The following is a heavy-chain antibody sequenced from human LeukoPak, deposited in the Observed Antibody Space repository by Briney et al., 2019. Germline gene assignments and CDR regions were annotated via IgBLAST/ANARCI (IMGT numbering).Heavy chain of an antibody. CDR3: AREDSSGYYRGHFGY. Sequence: SETLSLTCTVSGYSISSGYYWGWIRQPPGKGLEWIGSIYHSGSTYYNPSLKSRVTISVDTSKNQSSLKLSSVTAADTAVYYCAREDSSGYYRGHFGYWGQGTLVTVSS. D-gene: IGHD3-22*01. CDR1: GYSISSGYY. V-gene: IGHV4-38-2*02. J-gene: IGHJ4*02. CDR2: IYHSGST.